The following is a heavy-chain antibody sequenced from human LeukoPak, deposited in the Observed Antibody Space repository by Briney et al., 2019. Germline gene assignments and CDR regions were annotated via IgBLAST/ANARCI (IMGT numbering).Heavy chain of an antibody. D-gene: IGHD6-19*01. J-gene: IGHJ4*02. CDR2: INSNSGAT. Sequence: ASVKVSCKTSGHPFTGYHIHWVRQAPGQGLEWMGWINSNSGATNYAQKFQGRLTVTRDTSVTTAYMELSRLRSDDTAMYYCTTYNNGWYWELDYWGQGTLVSVSS. V-gene: IGHV1-2*02. CDR1: GHPFTGYH. CDR3: TTYNNGWYWELDY.